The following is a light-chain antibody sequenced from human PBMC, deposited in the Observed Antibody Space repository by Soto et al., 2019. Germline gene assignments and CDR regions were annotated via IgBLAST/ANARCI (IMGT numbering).Light chain of an antibody. J-gene: IGKJ1*01. CDR3: QQSFGSPWT. CDR1: QSISSY. V-gene: IGKV1-39*01. Sequence: DIQLTQSPSSLSASIGHRVTITCRASQSISSYLNWYQQKPGKAPQLLIYGASSVQNGVPSRFSGSGSGTDFTLTISSLQPEDFATYYCQQSFGSPWTFGQGTKVDIK. CDR2: GAS.